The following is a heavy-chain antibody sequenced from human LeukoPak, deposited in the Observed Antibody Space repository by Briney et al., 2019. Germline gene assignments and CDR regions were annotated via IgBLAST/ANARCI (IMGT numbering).Heavy chain of an antibody. D-gene: IGHD2-15*01. J-gene: IGHJ6*03. Sequence: KSSETLSLTCAVYGGSFSGYYWSWIRQPPGKGLEWIGEINHSGSTNYNPSLKSRVTISVDTSKNQFSLQLNSVTPEDTAVYYCARSLRDCSGGSCGPNQGFNYYYYYMDVWGKGTTVTISS. CDR2: INHSGST. CDR3: ARSLRDCSGGSCGPNQGFNYYYYYMDV. CDR1: GGSFSGYY. V-gene: IGHV4-34*01.